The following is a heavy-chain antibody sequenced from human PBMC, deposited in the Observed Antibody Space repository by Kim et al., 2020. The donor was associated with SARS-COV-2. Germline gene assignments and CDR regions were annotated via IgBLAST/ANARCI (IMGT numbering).Heavy chain of an antibody. V-gene: IGHV4-34*01. Sequence: SETLSLTCAVYGGSFSGYYWTWIRQPPGKGLEWIGEINHSGAINYYPSLRSRVTMLMDTSKNQFSLKLTSVTAADTGFYHCARVRGGGVTATILGIGPRHDDFIMDLGGHGTTDTVS. J-gene: IGHJ6*02. D-gene: IGHD4-4*01. CDR3: ARVRGGGVTATILGIGPRHDDFIMDL. CDR2: INHSGAI. CDR1: GGSFSGYY.